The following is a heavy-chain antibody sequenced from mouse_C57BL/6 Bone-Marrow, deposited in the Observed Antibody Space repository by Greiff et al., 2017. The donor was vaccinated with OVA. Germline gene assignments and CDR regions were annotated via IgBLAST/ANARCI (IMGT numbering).Heavy chain of an antibody. D-gene: IGHD4-1*01. CDR1: GYTFTSYW. J-gene: IGHJ2*01. CDR2: IDPSDSET. CDR3: AREGIVPRTNYYFDS. V-gene: IGHV1-52*01. Sequence: VQLQQPGAELVRPGSSVKLSCKASGYTFTSYWMHWVKQRPIQGLEWIGNIDPSDSETHYNQKFKDKATLTVDKSSSTAYMQLSSLTSEDSAVYYWAREGIVPRTNYYFDSWGQGPPLPVSS.